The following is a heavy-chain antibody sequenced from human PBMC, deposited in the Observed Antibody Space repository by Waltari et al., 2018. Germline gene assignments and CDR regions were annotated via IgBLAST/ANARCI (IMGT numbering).Heavy chain of an antibody. V-gene: IGHV4-34*01. D-gene: IGHD6-13*01. CDR3: ATASYSSSWYELYYYYGMDV. Sequence: QVQLQQWGAGLLKPSETLSLTCVVYGGSFSGYYWSWIRQPPGKGLEWIGEINHSGSTNSNPSLKSRVTISVDTSKNQFSLKLSSVTAADTAAYYCATASYSSSWYELYYYYGMDVWGQGTTVTVSS. J-gene: IGHJ6*02. CDR1: GGSFSGYY. CDR2: INHSGST.